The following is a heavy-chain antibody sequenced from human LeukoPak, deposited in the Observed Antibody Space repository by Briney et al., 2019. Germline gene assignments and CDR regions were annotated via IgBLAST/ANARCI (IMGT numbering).Heavy chain of an antibody. CDR1: GFSFSSYS. CDR3: AREISSSTSFDY. Sequence: GGSLRLSCAASGFSFSSYSMNWVRQAPGKGLEWVSSISSGSTYIYYADSVKGRFTISRDNAKNSLYLQVSTLRAEDTAVYYCAREISSSTSFDYWGQGALVAVSS. V-gene: IGHV3-21*01. D-gene: IGHD2-2*01. CDR2: ISSGSTYI. J-gene: IGHJ4*02.